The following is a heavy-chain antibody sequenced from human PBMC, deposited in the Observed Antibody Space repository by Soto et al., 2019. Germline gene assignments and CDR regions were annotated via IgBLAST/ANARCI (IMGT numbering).Heavy chain of an antibody. CDR2: ISGGGDST. J-gene: IGHJ4*02. D-gene: IGHD6-13*01. CDR3: AREWGIAAAAWPTPQDY. Sequence: PGGSMRLSCAASGFTFSSYAMSWVRQAPGKGLEWVSAISGGGDSTYYADSVKGRFTISRDNSKNTLYLQMNSLRAEDTAVYYCAREWGIAAAAWPTPQDYWGQGTLVTVSS. V-gene: IGHV3-23*01. CDR1: GFTFSSYA.